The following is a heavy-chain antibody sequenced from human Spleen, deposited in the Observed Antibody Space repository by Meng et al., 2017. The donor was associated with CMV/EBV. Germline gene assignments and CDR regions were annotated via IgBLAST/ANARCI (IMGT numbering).Heavy chain of an antibody. CDR3: ALYSSGWYP. D-gene: IGHD6-19*01. V-gene: IGHV1-46*03. CDR1: GITFTIYY. J-gene: IGHJ5*02. Sequence: ASVKVSCKASGITFTIYYIHWVRQAPGQGLEWMGIINPSGGSTNYAQKFKGRVTMTRDTSTSTVYLELNSLKSEDTAVYYCALYSSGWYPWGQGTLVTVSS. CDR2: INPSGGST.